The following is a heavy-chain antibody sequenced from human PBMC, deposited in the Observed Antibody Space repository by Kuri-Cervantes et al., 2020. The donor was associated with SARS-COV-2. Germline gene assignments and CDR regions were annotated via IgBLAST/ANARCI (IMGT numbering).Heavy chain of an antibody. Sequence: SETLSLTCTVSGYSISSGYYWGWIRQPPGKGLEWIGSIYHSGSTYYNPSLKSRVTISVDTSKNQFSLKLSSVTAADTAVYYCAREGSSYDSSGYDAFDIWGQGTMVTVSS. CDR3: AREGSSYDSSGYDAFDI. J-gene: IGHJ3*02. V-gene: IGHV4-38-2*02. D-gene: IGHD3-22*01. CDR1: GYSISSGYY. CDR2: IYHSGST.